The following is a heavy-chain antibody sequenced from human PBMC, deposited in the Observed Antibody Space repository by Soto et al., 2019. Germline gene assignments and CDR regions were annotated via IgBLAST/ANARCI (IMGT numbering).Heavy chain of an antibody. D-gene: IGHD3-22*01. J-gene: IGHJ4*02. Sequence: GSLRLSCAASGFTFSSYAMSWVRQAPGKGLEWVSAISGSGGSTYYADSVKGRFTISRDNSKNTLYLQMNSLRAEDTAVYYCAKEAITMIVVVITTGVFDYWGQGTLVTVSS. CDR3: AKEAITMIVVVITTGVFDY. V-gene: IGHV3-23*01. CDR1: GFTFSSYA. CDR2: ISGSGGST.